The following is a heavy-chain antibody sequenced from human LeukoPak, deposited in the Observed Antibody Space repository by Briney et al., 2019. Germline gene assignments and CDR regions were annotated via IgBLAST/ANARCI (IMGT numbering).Heavy chain of an antibody. CDR2: ISSSSSTI. J-gene: IGHJ3*02. Sequence: GGSLRLSCAASGFTFSSYSMNWVRQAPGKGLEWVSYISSSSSTIYYADSVKGRFTISRDNAKNSLYLQMNSLRAEDMAVYYCARGGLTDAFDIWGQGTMVTVSS. V-gene: IGHV3-48*01. CDR1: GFTFSSYS. CDR3: ARGGLTDAFDI. D-gene: IGHD2-8*01.